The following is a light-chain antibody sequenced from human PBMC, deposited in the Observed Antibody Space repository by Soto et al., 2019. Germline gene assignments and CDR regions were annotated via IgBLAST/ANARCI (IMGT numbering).Light chain of an antibody. J-gene: IGLJ1*01. V-gene: IGLV2-23*01. CDR1: SNDVGSYNL. CDR2: EDS. CDR3: CSYAGSGTYV. Sequence: QSALTQPASVSGSPGQSITISCTGTSNDVGSYNLVSWYQQHPGKAPKLMIYEDSKRPSWPSGVSNRFSGSKSGNTASLTISGLQAEDEADYYCCSYAGSGTYVFGTGTKLTVL.